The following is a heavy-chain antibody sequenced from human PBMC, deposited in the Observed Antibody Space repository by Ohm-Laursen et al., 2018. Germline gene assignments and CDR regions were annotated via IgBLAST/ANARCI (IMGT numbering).Heavy chain of an antibody. CDR3: ARNSGSYYNY. D-gene: IGHD1-26*01. Sequence: GTLSLTCTVSGGSISSYYWSWIRQPPGKGLEWIGYIYYSGSTNYNPSLKSRVTISVDTSKNQFSLKLSSVTAADTAVYYCARNSGSYYNYWGQGTLVTVSS. CDR1: GGSISSYY. V-gene: IGHV4-59*01. CDR2: IYYSGST. J-gene: IGHJ4*02.